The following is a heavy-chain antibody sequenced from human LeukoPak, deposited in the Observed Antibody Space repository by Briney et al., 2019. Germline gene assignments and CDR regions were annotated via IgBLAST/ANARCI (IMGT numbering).Heavy chain of an antibody. CDR2: INPSGGST. CDR1: EYTFTSYY. J-gene: IGHJ4*02. Sequence: EASVKVSCKASEYTFTSYYMHWVRQAPGQGLEWTGIINPSGGSTSYAQKFQGRVTMTRDTSTSTVYMELSSLRSEDTAVYYCARAVAGTLDYWGQGTLVTVSS. D-gene: IGHD6-19*01. V-gene: IGHV1-46*01. CDR3: ARAVAGTLDY.